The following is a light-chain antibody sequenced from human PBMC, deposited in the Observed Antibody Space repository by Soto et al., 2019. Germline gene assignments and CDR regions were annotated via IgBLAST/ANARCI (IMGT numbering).Light chain of an antibody. V-gene: IGLV2-14*01. CDR2: EVT. Sequence: QSALTQPASVSGSRGQSIAISCTGTSGDVGGYDYVSWYQQHPDKAPKLMIYEVTKRPSWVSNRFSGSKSGNTASLTISGLQPEDEADYYCSSHTSGSTRVFRSGNKVTVL. J-gene: IGLJ1*01. CDR1: SGDVGGYDY. CDR3: SSHTSGSTRV.